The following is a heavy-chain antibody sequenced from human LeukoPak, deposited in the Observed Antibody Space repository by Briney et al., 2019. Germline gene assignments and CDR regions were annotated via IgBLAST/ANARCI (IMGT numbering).Heavy chain of an antibody. Sequence: GGSLRLSCAASGFTFSSYEMNWVRQAPGKGLEWVSYISSSGSTIYYADSVKGRFTISRDNAKNTLYLQMNSLRAEDTAVYYCARDGKRTFMITSGGARPYYFDYWGQGTLVTVSS. D-gene: IGHD3-16*01. J-gene: IGHJ4*02. CDR2: ISSSGSTI. V-gene: IGHV3-48*03. CDR3: ARDGKRTFMITSGGARPYYFDY. CDR1: GFTFSSYE.